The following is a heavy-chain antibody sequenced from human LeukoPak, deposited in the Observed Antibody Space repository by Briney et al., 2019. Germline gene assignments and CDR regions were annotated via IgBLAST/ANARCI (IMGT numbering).Heavy chain of an antibody. CDR1: GFTFSSYA. V-gene: IGHV3-23*01. CDR2: ISGSGGST. CDR3: AKTSYQMLSGYFYYMDV. Sequence: PGGSLRLSCAASGFTFSSYAMSWVRQAPGKGLEWVSAISGSGGSTYYADSVRGRFTISRDNSKNTLYLQMNSLRAEDTAVYYCAKTSYQMLSGYFYYMDVWGKGTTVTVSS. J-gene: IGHJ6*03. D-gene: IGHD2-2*01.